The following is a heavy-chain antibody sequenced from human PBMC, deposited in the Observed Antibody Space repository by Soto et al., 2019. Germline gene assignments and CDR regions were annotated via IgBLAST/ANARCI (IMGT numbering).Heavy chain of an antibody. CDR3: ARHSSACSIGY. CDR1: GFSLSTSGMG. V-gene: IGHV2-5*02. J-gene: IGHJ4*02. Sequence: SGPTLVNPTQTLALTCTFSGFSLSTSGMGVGWIRQPPGKALEWLALIYWDDDKRYSPSLKSRLTITKDTSKNQVVLTMTNMDPLDTATYHCARHSSACSIGYWGQGTLVTVSS. D-gene: IGHD6-25*01. CDR2: IYWDDDK.